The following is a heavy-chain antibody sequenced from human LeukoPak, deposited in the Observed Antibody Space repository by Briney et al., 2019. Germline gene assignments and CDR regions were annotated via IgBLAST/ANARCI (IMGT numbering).Heavy chain of an antibody. CDR2: INHSGST. J-gene: IGHJ4*02. Sequence: SETLSLTCTVSGGSISSYYWSWVRQPPGKGLEWTGVINHSGSTNYNPSLKSRVTISVDTSKNQFSLKLSSVTAADTVVYYCARDRVRGVISSYDYWGQGTLVTVSS. CDR1: GGSISSYY. V-gene: IGHV4-34*01. CDR3: ARDRVRGVISSYDY. D-gene: IGHD3-10*01.